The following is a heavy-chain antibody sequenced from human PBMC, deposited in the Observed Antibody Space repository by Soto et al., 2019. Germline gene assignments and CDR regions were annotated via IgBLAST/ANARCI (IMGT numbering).Heavy chain of an antibody. V-gene: IGHV3-21*01. J-gene: IGHJ6*03. CDR1: GFTFSSYS. Sequence: EVQLVESGGGLVKPGGSLRLSCAASGFTFSSYSMNWVRQAPGKGLEWVSSISSSSSYIYYADSVKGRFTISRDNAKNSLYLQMNSLRAEDTAVYYCARDTPNSGWYRGYYYYYYMDVWGKGTTVTVSS. D-gene: IGHD6-13*01. CDR3: ARDTPNSGWYRGYYYYYYMDV. CDR2: ISSSSSYI.